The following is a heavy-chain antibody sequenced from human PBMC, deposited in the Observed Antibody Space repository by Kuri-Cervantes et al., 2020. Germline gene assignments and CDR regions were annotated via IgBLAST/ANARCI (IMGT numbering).Heavy chain of an antibody. CDR1: GYTFTSYA. D-gene: IGHD4-17*01. J-gene: IGHJ4*02. CDR2: INAGNGNT. Sequence: ASVKVSCKASGYTFTSYAMHWVRQAPGQRLEWMGWINAGNGNTKYSQKFQGRVTITRDTSASTAYMELSSLRSEDTAVYYCARDYPRSYGDDFDYWGRGTLVTVSS. CDR3: ARDYPRSYGDDFDY. V-gene: IGHV1-3*01.